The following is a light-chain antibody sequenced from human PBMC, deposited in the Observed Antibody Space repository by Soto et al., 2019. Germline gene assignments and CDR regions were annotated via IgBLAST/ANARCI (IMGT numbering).Light chain of an antibody. V-gene: IGLV2-8*01. CDR3: SSYAGSNNYV. CDR1: SSDVGGYNY. Sequence: QSALTQPRSASGSPGQSFTIYCTGTSSDVGGYNYVSWYQQHPGKAPKLMIYEVSKRPSGVPDRFSGSKSGNTASLTVSGLQAEDEADYYCSSYAGSNNYVFGTGTKVTVL. J-gene: IGLJ1*01. CDR2: EVS.